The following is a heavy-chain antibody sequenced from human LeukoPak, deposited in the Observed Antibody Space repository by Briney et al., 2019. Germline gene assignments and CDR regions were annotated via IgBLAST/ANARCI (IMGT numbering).Heavy chain of an antibody. J-gene: IGHJ4*02. V-gene: IGHV3-9*01. CDR2: ISWNSGSI. CDR1: GFTFDDYA. Sequence: GGSLRLSCAASGFTFDDYAMHWVRQAPGKGLEWVSGISWNSGSIGYADSVKGRFTISRDNAKNSLYLQMNSLRAEDTALYYCAKETSGLDCWGQGTLVTVSS. CDR3: AKETSGLDC. D-gene: IGHD4-11*01.